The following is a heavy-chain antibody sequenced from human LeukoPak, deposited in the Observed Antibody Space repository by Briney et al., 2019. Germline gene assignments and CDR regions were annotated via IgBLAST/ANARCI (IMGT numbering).Heavy chain of an antibody. Sequence: GSLRLSCAASGFTFSSYAMSWVRQAPGKGLEWVSAISGSGGSTYYADSVKGRFTISGDNSKNTLYLQMNSLRAEDTAVYYCAKGPERWLPVDYWGQGTLVTVSS. J-gene: IGHJ4*02. CDR1: GFTFSSYA. CDR3: AKGPERWLPVDY. V-gene: IGHV3-23*01. CDR2: ISGSGGST. D-gene: IGHD5-24*01.